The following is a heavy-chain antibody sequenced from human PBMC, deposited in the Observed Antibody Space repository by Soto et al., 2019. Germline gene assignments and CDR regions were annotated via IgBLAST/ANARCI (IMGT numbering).Heavy chain of an antibody. D-gene: IGHD6-19*01. J-gene: IGHJ4*02. Sequence: GGSLRLSCAASGFTFSNYGMHWVRQAPGKGLEWVAIIWYDGSEKYYTDSVKGRFTISRDNTQNTLYLQMNILRVEDTAVYYCARGWYRSGGDFDSWGQGTLVTVSS. V-gene: IGHV3-33*01. CDR2: IWYDGSEK. CDR1: GFTFSNYG. CDR3: ARGWYRSGGDFDS.